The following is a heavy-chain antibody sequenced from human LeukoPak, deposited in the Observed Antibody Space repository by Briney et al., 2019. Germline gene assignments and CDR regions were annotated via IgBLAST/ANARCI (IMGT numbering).Heavy chain of an antibody. CDR1: GFIFSNYG. D-gene: IGHD4-17*01. Sequence: GGSLRLSCAASGFIFSNYGMSWVRQAPGKGLEWVSSISFSSTHIYYADSIQGRFTISRDNAENSLYLQMNSLRAEDTAVYYCASSYGSFDYWGQGTLVTVSS. J-gene: IGHJ4*02. CDR2: ISFSSTHI. V-gene: IGHV3-21*06. CDR3: ASSYGSFDY.